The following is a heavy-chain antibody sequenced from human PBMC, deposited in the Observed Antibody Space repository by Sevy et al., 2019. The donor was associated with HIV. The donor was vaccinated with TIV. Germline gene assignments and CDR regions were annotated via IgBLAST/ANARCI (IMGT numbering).Heavy chain of an antibody. Sequence: GGSLRLSCAASGFTFSNYAMNWVRQAPGKGLEWVSAISGSGGPTYDADSVKGRFTISRDKSQNTLYLQMNSLRAEDTAVYYCAKVLARGVAVAGSARGMDIWGQGTTVTVSS. V-gene: IGHV3-23*01. J-gene: IGHJ6*02. CDR3: AKVLARGVAVAGSARGMDI. D-gene: IGHD6-19*01. CDR2: ISGSGGPT. CDR1: GFTFSNYA.